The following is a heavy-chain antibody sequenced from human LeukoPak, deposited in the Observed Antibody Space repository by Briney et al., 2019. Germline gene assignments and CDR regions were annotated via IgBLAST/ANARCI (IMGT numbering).Heavy chain of an antibody. CDR2: IIPIFGTA. D-gene: IGHD3-9*01. CDR1: GGTFSSYA. Sequence: ASVKVSCKASGGTFSSYAITWVRQAPGQGLEWMGGIIPIFGTANYAQKFQGRVTITADKSTSTAYMELSSLRSEDTAVYYCARSELDDILTGYLYYFDYWGQGTLVTVSS. CDR3: ARSELDDILTGYLYYFDY. V-gene: IGHV1-69*06. J-gene: IGHJ4*02.